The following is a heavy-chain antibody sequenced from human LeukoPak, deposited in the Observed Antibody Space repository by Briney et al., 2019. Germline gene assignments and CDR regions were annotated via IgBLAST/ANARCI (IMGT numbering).Heavy chain of an antibody. CDR1: VCTISNYE. Sequence: GGSLRLSCVASVCTISNYEMMGVRQAPGKGLEWVSYISRSSGSSIYYADSVKGRFTISRDNAKNSLYLQMNSLRAEDTAVYYCARDSSGWYYFVYWGQGILVTVSS. CDR2: ISRSSGSSI. CDR3: ARDSSGWYYFVY. J-gene: IGHJ4*02. D-gene: IGHD6-19*01. V-gene: IGHV3-48*03.